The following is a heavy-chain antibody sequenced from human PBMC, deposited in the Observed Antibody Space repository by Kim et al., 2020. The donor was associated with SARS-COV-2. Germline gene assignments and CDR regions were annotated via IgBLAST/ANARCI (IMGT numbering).Heavy chain of an antibody. D-gene: IGHD6-13*01. Sequence: GGSLRLSCAASGFTFSSYGMRWVRQAPGKGLEWVAVISYDGNNKYYADSVKGRFTISRDNSKNTLYLQMNSLRAEDTAVYYCARVLGAAAGTYYYYVMDVWGQGTTVTVSS. V-gene: IGHV3-33*05. CDR3: ARVLGAAAGTYYYYVMDV. CDR2: ISYDGNNK. CDR1: GFTFSSYG. J-gene: IGHJ6*02.